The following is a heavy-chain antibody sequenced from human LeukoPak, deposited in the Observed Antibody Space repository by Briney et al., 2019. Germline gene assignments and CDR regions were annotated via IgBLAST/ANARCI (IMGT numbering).Heavy chain of an antibody. D-gene: IGHD3-10*01. V-gene: IGHV1-8*01. CDR3: ATITMVRGTSGYYYGMDV. Sequence: ASVKVSCKASGYTFTSYDIDWVRQATGQGLEWMGWMNPNSGNTGYAQKFQGRVTMTRNTSISTAYMELSSLRSEDTAVYYCATITMVRGTSGYYYGMDVWGQGTTVTVSS. CDR1: GYTFTSYD. J-gene: IGHJ6*02. CDR2: MNPNSGNT.